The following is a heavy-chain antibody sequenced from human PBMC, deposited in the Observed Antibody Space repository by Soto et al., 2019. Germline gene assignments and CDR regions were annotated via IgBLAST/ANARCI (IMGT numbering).Heavy chain of an antibody. CDR2: FDPEDGET. D-gene: IGHD4-17*01. J-gene: IGHJ3*02. V-gene: IGHV1-24*01. CDR3: ATDQDYGSGAFDI. Sequence: ASVKVSCKVSGYTLTELSMHWVRKAPGKGIEWMGGFDPEDGETIYAQKFQGRVTMTEDTSTDTAYMELSSLRSEDTAVYYCATDQDYGSGAFDIWGQGTMVTASS. CDR1: GYTLTELS.